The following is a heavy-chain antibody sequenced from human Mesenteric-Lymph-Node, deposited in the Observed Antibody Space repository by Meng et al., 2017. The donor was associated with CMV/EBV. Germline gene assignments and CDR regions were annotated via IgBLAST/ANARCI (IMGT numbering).Heavy chain of an antibody. J-gene: IGHJ4*02. CDR2: IYYSGST. D-gene: IGHD6-6*01. CDR3: ARVSSVSSSSL. Sequence: SETLSLTCTVSGDSISTSDYYWSWIRQPPGKGLEWIGYIYYSGSTNYSPSLKSRVTISVDTSKNQFSLKLSSVTAADTAVYYCARVSSVSSSSLWGQGTLVTVSS. CDR1: GDSISTSDYY. V-gene: IGHV4-61*08.